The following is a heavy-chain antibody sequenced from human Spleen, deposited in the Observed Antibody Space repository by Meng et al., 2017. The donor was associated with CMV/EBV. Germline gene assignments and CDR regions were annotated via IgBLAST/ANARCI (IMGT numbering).Heavy chain of an antibody. CDR2: IYYSGST. Sequence: LQESGPGLVKPSETLSLPFTCSCRSISSSSYYWGWIRQPPGKGLEWIGSIYYSGSTYYNPSLKSRVTISVDTSKNQFSLKLSSVTAADTAVYYCARGYCSSTSCYVGAFDIWGQGTMVTVSS. CDR1: CRSISSSSYY. CDR3: ARGYCSSTSCYVGAFDI. J-gene: IGHJ3*02. V-gene: IGHV4-39*07. D-gene: IGHD2-2*01.